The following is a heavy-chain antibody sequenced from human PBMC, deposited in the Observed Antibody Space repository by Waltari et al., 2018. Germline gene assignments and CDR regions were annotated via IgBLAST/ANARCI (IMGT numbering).Heavy chain of an antibody. CDR2: ISGSGNTI. CDR1: GFTFSAYE. V-gene: IGHV3-48*03. Sequence: EVQLVESGGGFVQPGGYLRLSCAASGFTFSAYEMNWVRQTPGKGLEWLSYISGSGNTIYYADSVKGRFTVSRDNAKNSLYLQMNSLRPDDTAVYYCAGGTYYYDSSGYYSAEYFQHWGQGTLVTVSS. D-gene: IGHD3-22*01. J-gene: IGHJ1*01. CDR3: AGGTYYYDSSGYYSAEYFQH.